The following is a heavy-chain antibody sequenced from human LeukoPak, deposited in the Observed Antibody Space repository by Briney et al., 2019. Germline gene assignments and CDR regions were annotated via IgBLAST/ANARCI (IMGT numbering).Heavy chain of an antibody. CDR3: ATFGFHYYGSGIYGMDV. CDR1: GGSISSYN. Sequence: SETLSLTCTVSGGSISSYNWSWIRQPAGEGLGWIGRIYTSGSTNYNPSLKCRVTMSVDTSKNQFSLKLSSVTAADTAVYYCATFGFHYYGSGIYGMDVWGQGTTVTVSS. J-gene: IGHJ6*02. D-gene: IGHD3-10*01. V-gene: IGHV4-4*07. CDR2: IYTSGST.